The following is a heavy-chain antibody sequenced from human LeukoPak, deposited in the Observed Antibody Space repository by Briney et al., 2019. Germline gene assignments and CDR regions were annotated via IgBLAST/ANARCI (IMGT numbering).Heavy chain of an antibody. J-gene: IGHJ4*02. CDR1: GGTFSSYA. CDR2: IIPIFGTA. CDR3: ARDPRLRRGSAYYFDY. V-gene: IGHV1-69*06. Sequence: GASVTVSCTASGGTFSSYAISWVRQAPGQGLEWMGGIIPIFGTANYAQKFQGRVTITADKSTSTAYMELSSLRSEDTAVYYCARDPRLRRGSAYYFDYWGQGTLVTVSS. D-gene: IGHD5-12*01.